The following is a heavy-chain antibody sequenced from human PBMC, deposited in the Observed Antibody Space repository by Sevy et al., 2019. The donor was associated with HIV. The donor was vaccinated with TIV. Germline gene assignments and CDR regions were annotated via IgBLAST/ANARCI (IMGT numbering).Heavy chain of an antibody. V-gene: IGHV3-21*06. CDR2: ISGSSNYI. CDR3: ARGPPDGSYDYFDY. CDR1: GFTFSSYN. Sequence: GGSLRLSCAASGFTFSSYNMNWVRQAPGKGLEWVSSISGSSNYIYYAESVKGRFIISRDNAKNTLYLQMNSLRADDTAVYYCARGPPDGSYDYFDYWGQGTLVSVSS. D-gene: IGHD1-26*01. J-gene: IGHJ4*02.